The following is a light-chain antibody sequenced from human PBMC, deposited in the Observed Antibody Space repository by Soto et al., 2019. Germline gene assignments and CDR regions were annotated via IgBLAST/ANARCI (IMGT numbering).Light chain of an antibody. CDR2: AAS. J-gene: IGKJ5*01. V-gene: IGKV1-27*01. CDR3: LQHTNFPLT. Sequence: DIQVTQYPSSLSASVGDRVTITCRASQGIKNYLAWYQQKPGEIPKLLIYAASTLESGIPPRFSDSGSGTDFTLTISSLQPEDFATYYCLQHTNFPLTFGQGTRLEIK. CDR1: QGIKNY.